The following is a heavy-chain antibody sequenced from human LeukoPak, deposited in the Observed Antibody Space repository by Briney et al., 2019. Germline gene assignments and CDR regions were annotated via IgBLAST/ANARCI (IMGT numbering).Heavy chain of an antibody. CDR1: GGSISSYY. D-gene: IGHD3-10*01. J-gene: IGHJ4*02. V-gene: IGHV4-59*01. CDR3: ASAGHIRGASAHYLDY. Sequence: SSETLSLTCTVSGGSISSYYWSWIRQPPGKGPEWIGYIYYSGSTNYNPSLKSRVTISVDTSKNQLSLKLSSVTAADTAVYYCASAGHIRGASAHYLDYWGQGTLVTVSS. CDR2: IYYSGST.